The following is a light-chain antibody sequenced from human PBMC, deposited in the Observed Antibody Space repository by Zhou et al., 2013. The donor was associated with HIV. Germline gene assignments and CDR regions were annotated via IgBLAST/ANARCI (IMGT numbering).Light chain of an antibody. CDR1: QDITHS. Sequence: DIQMTQSPSSLSASVGDRVTITCRASQDITHSLAWYQQRPGKAPKLLVYAASRLESGVPSRFSGSGSGTDFTLTISSLQPEDCATYYCQQFSTTPLTFGGGTKAEIK. CDR3: QQFSTTPLT. J-gene: IGKJ4*01. V-gene: IGKV1-NL1*01. CDR2: AAS.